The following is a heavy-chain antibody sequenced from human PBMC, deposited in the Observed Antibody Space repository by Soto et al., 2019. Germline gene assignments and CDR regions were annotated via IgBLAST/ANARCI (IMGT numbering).Heavy chain of an antibody. CDR1: GYTFTGYY. J-gene: IGHJ6*02. Sequence: ASVKVSCKASGYTFTGYYMHWVRQAPGQGLEWMGWINPNSGGTSYAQKFQGRVTMTRDTSISTAYMELSRLRSDDTAVYYCARAPPSYDILTGYRAPDYYYYGMDVWGQGTTVTVSS. V-gene: IGHV1-2*02. D-gene: IGHD3-9*01. CDR2: INPNSGGT. CDR3: ARAPPSYDILTGYRAPDYYYYGMDV.